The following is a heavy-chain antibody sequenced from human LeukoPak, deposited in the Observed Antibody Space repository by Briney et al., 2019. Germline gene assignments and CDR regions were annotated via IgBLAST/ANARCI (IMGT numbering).Heavy chain of an antibody. CDR1: GGSISSFY. J-gene: IGHJ4*02. CDR2: MYNRGNT. CDR3: AATIKRDYGDTNLDY. V-gene: IGHV4-59*01. Sequence: SETLSLTCTVSGGSISSFYWSWIRQPPGKGLEGIGYMYNRGNTNYNPSLKSRVTISEDTSQNQLSLQLRSVTAADTAVYYCAATIKRDYGDTNLDYWGQGTLVTVSS. D-gene: IGHD4-17*01.